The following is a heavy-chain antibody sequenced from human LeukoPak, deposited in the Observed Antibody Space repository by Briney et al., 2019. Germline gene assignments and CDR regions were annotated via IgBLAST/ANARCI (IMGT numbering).Heavy chain of an antibody. J-gene: IGHJ3*02. CDR3: ARPMVRGVIFDAFDI. Sequence: APVKVSCKASGYTFTSYAMHWVRQAPGQRLERMGWINAGNGNTKYSQKFQGRVTITRDTSASTAYMELSSLRSEDTAVYYCARPMVRGVIFDAFDIWGQGTMVTVSS. CDR1: GYTFTSYA. CDR2: INAGNGNT. V-gene: IGHV1-3*01. D-gene: IGHD3-10*01.